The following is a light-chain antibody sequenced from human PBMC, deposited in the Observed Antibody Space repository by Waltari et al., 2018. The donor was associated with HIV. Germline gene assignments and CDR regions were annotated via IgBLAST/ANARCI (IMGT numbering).Light chain of an antibody. J-gene: IGLJ2*01. V-gene: IGLV2-11*01. CDR3: CSYAGSYPVV. Sequence: QSALTQPRSVAGYPAQSVNIYSTGTSSDVGGENYVSWYEQHRGEAPELMIYDVSTRPSGVPVRFSGSKSGNTASLTISGLQAEDEADFYCCSYAGSYPVVFGGGTKLTVL. CDR2: DVS. CDR1: SSDVGGENY.